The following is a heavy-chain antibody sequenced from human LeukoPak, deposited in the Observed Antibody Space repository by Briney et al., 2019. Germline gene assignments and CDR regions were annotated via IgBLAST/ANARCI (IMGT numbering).Heavy chain of an antibody. CDR1: GGSIRSSSYY. CDR2: IYYSGNT. Sequence: PSETLALTCTVSGGSIRSSSYYWGWIRQPPGKGLGWIGSIYYSGNTYYNPSLKSRVTISVDTSKNQFSLKLSSVTAADTAVYYCARMGENGGYTTTFDYWGQGTLVTVSS. D-gene: IGHD4-23*01. CDR3: ARMGENGGYTTTFDY. V-gene: IGHV4-39*01. J-gene: IGHJ4*02.